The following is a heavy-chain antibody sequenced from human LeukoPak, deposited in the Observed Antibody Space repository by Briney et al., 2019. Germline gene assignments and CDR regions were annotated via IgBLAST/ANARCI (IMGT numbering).Heavy chain of an antibody. CDR1: GYSVSSNSAA. D-gene: IGHD1-26*01. CDR2: TYYRSQWYY. V-gene: IGHV6-1*01. J-gene: IGHJ6*03. Sequence: SQTLSLTCAISGYSVSSNSAAWNWIRQSPSRGLEWLGRTYYRSQWYYDYAVSVKSRITITPDTSKNQFSLQLNSVTPEDTAVYYCARGPSLVGYYYIDVWGKGTTVTVSS. CDR3: ARGPSLVGYYYIDV.